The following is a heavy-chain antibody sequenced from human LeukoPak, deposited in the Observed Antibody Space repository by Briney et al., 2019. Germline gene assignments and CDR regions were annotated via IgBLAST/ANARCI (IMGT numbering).Heavy chain of an antibody. V-gene: IGHV1-18*01. Sequence: VASVKVSCKASGYTFTSYGITWVRQAPGQGLEWMGWISAYNGNTNYAQKFQGRVTMTTDTSTSTAYMELRSLRSDDTAVYYCARDRGVVVAAMVTENWFDPWGRGTLVTVSS. CDR1: GYTFTSYG. D-gene: IGHD2-15*01. CDR2: ISAYNGNT. CDR3: ARDRGVVVAAMVTENWFDP. J-gene: IGHJ5*02.